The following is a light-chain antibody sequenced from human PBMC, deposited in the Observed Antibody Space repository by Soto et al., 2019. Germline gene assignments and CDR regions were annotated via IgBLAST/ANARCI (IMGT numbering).Light chain of an antibody. Sequence: EIVMTQSPLNLPVTPGEPASISCRSSQSLLYNNTYNYLDWYVQKPGQSPQLLIYFGSNRAPGVPDRFSGSGSGTDFTLKINRVEAEDVGTYYCMQALQSLTFGQGTRLEIQ. CDR3: MQALQSLT. V-gene: IGKV2-28*01. CDR2: FGS. CDR1: QSLLYNNTYNY. J-gene: IGKJ5*01.